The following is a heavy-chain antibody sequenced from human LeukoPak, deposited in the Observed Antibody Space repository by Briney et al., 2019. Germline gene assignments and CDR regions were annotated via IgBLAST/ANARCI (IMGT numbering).Heavy chain of an antibody. J-gene: IGHJ6*03. CDR1: GGSISSYY. CDR3: AGGPFGYFDWLSEGYYYYYMDV. CDR2: TYYSGST. Sequence: SETLSLTCTVSGGSISSYYWSWIRQPPGKGLEWIGYTYYSGSTNYNPSLKSRVTISVDTSKNQFYLKLSSVTAADTAVYYCAGGPFGYFDWLSEGYYYYYMDVWGKGTTVTVSS. V-gene: IGHV4-59*01. D-gene: IGHD3-9*01.